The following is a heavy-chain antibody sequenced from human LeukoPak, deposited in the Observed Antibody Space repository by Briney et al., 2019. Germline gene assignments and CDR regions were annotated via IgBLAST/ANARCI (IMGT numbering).Heavy chain of an antibody. CDR2: INTNTGNP. CDR3: ARGLYDFWSGYYPFGY. Sequence: ASVKVSCKASGYTFTRYTINWVRQAPGQGLEWMGWINTNTGNPTYAQGFTGRSVFSLDTSVSTAYLQIRRLKAEDTAVYYCARGLYDFWSGYYPFGYWGQGTLVTVSS. J-gene: IGHJ4*02. V-gene: IGHV7-4-1*02. D-gene: IGHD3-3*01. CDR1: GYTFTRYT.